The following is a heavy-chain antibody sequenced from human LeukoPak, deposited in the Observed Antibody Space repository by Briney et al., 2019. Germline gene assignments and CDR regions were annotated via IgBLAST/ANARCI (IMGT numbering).Heavy chain of an antibody. CDR1: GGSISSGSYY. Sequence: SETLSLTCTVSGGSISSGSYYWSWIRQPAGKGLEWIGRIYTSGSTNYNPSLKSRVTISVDTSKNQFSLKLSSVTAADTAVYYCARDTQRRVFDYWGQGTLVTVSS. CDR3: ARDTQRRVFDY. V-gene: IGHV4-61*02. D-gene: IGHD3-10*01. J-gene: IGHJ4*02. CDR2: IYTSGST.